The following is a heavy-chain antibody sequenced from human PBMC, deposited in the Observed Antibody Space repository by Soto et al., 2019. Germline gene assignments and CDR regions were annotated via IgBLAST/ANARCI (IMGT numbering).Heavy chain of an antibody. D-gene: IGHD3-22*01. V-gene: IGHV3-23*01. CDR3: ARGYYDSGGYHDC. Sequence: LRLSCAASGFTFSSYAMSWVRQAPGKGLEWVTGISGSGSSTHYADSAKGRVTISRDNSKNTLYVQMNSLRAEDTAVYYCARGYYDSGGYHDCWGQGTLVTVSS. CDR1: GFTFSSYA. CDR2: ISGSGSST. J-gene: IGHJ4*02.